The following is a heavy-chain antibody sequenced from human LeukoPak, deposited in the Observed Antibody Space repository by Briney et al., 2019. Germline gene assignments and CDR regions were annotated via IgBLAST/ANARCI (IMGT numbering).Heavy chain of an antibody. Sequence: PGGSLKLSCGASGFTFDDYAMHWVRQAPGKGLEWVSLISWDGGSTYYADSVKGRFTISRDNSKNSLYLQMNSLRAEDTALYYCAKANYYGSGSYYKSYYYYYMDVWGKGTTVTVSS. CDR1: GFTFDDYA. CDR2: ISWDGGST. V-gene: IGHV3-43D*03. CDR3: AKANYYGSGSYYKSYYYYYMDV. D-gene: IGHD3-10*01. J-gene: IGHJ6*03.